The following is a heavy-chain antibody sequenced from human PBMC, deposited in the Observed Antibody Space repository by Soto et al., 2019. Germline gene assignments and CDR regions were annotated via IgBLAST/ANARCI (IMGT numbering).Heavy chain of an antibody. V-gene: IGHV1-18*01. D-gene: IGHD3-10*01. CDR1: GYTFTNFG. CDR3: SRVDPGETSPFDH. Sequence: ASVKVSCKASGYTFTNFGISWVRQAPGQGLEWMGWISAYNGNTNYAQSFQGRVTMTRDTSTSTVYMEVSSLRSEDTAVYYCSRVDPGETSPFDHWGQGTLVT. J-gene: IGHJ4*02. CDR2: ISAYNGNT.